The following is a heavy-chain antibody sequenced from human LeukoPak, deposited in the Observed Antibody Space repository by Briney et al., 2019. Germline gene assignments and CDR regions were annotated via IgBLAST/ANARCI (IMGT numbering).Heavy chain of an antibody. V-gene: IGHV3-21*01. CDR2: ISSSSSYI. D-gene: IGHD3-10*02. Sequence: GGPLRLSCAASRFTFSSYSMNWVRQAPGKGLEWVSSISSSSSYIYYADSVKGRFTISRDNAKNSLYLQMNSLRAEDTAVYYCAELGITMIGGVWGKGTTVTISS. CDR3: AELGITMIGGV. J-gene: IGHJ6*04. CDR1: RFTFSSYS.